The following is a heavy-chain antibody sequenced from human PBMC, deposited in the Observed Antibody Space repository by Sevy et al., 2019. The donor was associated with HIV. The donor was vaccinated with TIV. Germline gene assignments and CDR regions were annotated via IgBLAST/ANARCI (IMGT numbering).Heavy chain of an antibody. J-gene: IGHJ3*01. CDR1: GFNFSDYA. D-gene: IGHD2-21*02. CDR2: ISGSGGTS. CDR3: TKKGRGGDWSLLGAFDV. Sequence: GGSLRLSCAASGFNFSDYAMSWVRQAPGGGLEWVSVISGSGGTSYNADSVQDRFTISRDNSKSTLYLQMNNLRAEETAIYYCTKKGRGGDWSLLGAFDVWGQGTTVTVSS. V-gene: IGHV3-23*01.